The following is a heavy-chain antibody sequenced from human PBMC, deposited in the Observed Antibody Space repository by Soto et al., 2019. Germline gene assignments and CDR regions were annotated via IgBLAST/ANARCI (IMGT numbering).Heavy chain of an antibody. Sequence: GGSLRLSCAASGFTFSDYYMSWIRQAPGKGLEWVSYISSSGSTIYYADSVKGRFTISRDNAKNSLYLKMNSLRAEDTAVYYCARGYSSSWYGLNRDYWGQGTLVTVSS. D-gene: IGHD6-13*01. V-gene: IGHV3-11*01. CDR2: ISSSGSTI. CDR3: ARGYSSSWYGLNRDY. CDR1: GFTFSDYY. J-gene: IGHJ4*02.